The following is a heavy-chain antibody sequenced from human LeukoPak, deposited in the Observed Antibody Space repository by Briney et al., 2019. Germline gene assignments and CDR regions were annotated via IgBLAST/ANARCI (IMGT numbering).Heavy chain of an antibody. D-gene: IGHD5-18*01. V-gene: IGHV3-53*05. Sequence: PGGSLRLSCAASGFTVSSNYMSWVRQAPGKGLEWVSVIYSGGSTYYADSVKGRFTISRDNSKNTLYLQMNSLRAEDTALYYCAKDFPGYSYGSHGGMDVWGQGTTVTVSS. CDR2: IYSGGST. CDR3: AKDFPGYSYGSHGGMDV. J-gene: IGHJ6*02. CDR1: GFTVSSNY.